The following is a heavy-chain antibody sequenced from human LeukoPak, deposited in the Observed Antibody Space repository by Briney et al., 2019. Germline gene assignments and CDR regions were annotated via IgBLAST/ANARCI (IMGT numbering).Heavy chain of an antibody. CDR1: GGSISSYY. Sequence: SETLSLTCTVSGGSISSYYWSWIRQPPGKGLEWIGYISYSGSTDYNPSLKSRVTISIDTSKNQFSLKLRSVTAADTAIYYCARQGYDILTGYIDAFDIWGQGTMVTVSS. CDR2: ISYSGST. J-gene: IGHJ3*02. V-gene: IGHV4-59*08. D-gene: IGHD3-9*01. CDR3: ARQGYDILTGYIDAFDI.